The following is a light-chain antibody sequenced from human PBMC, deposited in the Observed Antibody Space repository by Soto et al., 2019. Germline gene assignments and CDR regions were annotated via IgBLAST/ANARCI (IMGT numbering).Light chain of an antibody. CDR2: DDS. J-gene: IGKJ4*01. CDR1: QSVDSS. Sequence: DIVLKQSPATLSLSPGERAAVSCRASQSVDSSLAWFPQKPGQAPRLLIHDDSNSSAGIPARFRGSGSVPDFTLTISSLQTDAVAVYYYEQRCGWSQHTLGGGTKVEI. CDR3: EQRCGWSQHT. V-gene: IGKV3-11*01.